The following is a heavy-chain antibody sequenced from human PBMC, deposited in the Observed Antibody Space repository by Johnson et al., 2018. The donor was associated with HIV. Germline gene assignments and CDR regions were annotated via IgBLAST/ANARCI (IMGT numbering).Heavy chain of an antibody. J-gene: IGHJ3*02. Sequence: VQLVESGGGLVKPGGSLRLSCAASGFTVSSNYMSWVRQAPGKGLEWVSVIYSGGSTYYADSVKGRFTISRDNSKNTLYLQMNSLRAEDTAVYYCTRAILTAAGKNAFDIWGQGTVVTVSS. CDR1: GFTVSSNY. D-gene: IGHD6-13*01. CDR3: TRAILTAAGKNAFDI. V-gene: IGHV3-66*01. CDR2: IYSGGST.